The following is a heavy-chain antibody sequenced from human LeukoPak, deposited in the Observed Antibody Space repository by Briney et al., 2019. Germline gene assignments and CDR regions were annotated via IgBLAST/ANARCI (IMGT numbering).Heavy chain of an antibody. CDR1: GFTFSSFP. CDR3: ARGSLHCSSPSCYEVFDY. CDR2: ISAVGSHK. D-gene: IGHD2-2*01. Sequence: PGGSLRLSCAVSGFTFSSFPFHWVRQPPGKGLDWLAAISAVGSHKCRGDSVKGRFIIARDNSNNALYLQMNCLRAEDTAVYYCARGSLHCSSPSCYEVFDYWGQGTLVTVCS. V-gene: IGHV3-30*04. J-gene: IGHJ4*02.